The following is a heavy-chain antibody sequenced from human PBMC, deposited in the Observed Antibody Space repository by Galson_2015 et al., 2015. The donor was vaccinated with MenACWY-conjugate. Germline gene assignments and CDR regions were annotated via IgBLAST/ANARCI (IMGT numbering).Heavy chain of an antibody. CDR1: GYSFTTYW. Sequence: SGAEGKKPGESLKISCKTTGYSFTTYWIAWVRQMPGTGLEWMGLISPGDPNTRYSPSFQGQVTISADKSISTAYLQWSSLKASDTAMYYCARHPPGGRGMDVWGQGTTVTVSS. D-gene: IGHD1-26*01. V-gene: IGHV5-51*01. CDR2: ISPGDPNT. CDR3: ARHPPGGRGMDV. J-gene: IGHJ6*02.